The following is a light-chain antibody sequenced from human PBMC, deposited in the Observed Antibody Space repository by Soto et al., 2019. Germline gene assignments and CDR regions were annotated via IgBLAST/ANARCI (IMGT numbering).Light chain of an antibody. J-gene: IGKJ4*01. V-gene: IGKV3-11*01. Sequence: EIVLTQSPATLSLSPGERATLSCRASQSVSSYLAWYQQKPVQAPRLLIYDASDRATGIPARFSGGGSGTDFTLTISSLEPEDFAVYYCQQRGTFGGGTKVEIK. CDR1: QSVSSY. CDR3: QQRGT. CDR2: DAS.